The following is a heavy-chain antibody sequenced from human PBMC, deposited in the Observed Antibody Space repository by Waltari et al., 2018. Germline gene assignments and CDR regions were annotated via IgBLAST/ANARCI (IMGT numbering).Heavy chain of an antibody. J-gene: IGHJ3*02. CDR3: ARGSTVTDDAFDI. V-gene: IGHV4-38-2*01. D-gene: IGHD4-17*01. CDR2: IYHSGST. CDR1: GYSISSGYY. Sequence: QVQLQESGPGLVKPSETLSLTCAVSGYSISSGYYWGWIRQPPGKGLEWIGSIYHSGSTYYNPSLKSRVTISVDTSKNQFSLKLSSVTAADTAVYYCARGSTVTDDAFDIWGQGTMVTVSS.